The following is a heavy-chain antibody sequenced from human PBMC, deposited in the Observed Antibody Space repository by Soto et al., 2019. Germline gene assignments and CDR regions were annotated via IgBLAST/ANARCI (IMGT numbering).Heavy chain of an antibody. J-gene: IGHJ4*02. D-gene: IGHD1-1*01. CDR1: GYTFTSYG. V-gene: IGHV1-18*01. Sequence: QVHLVQSGAEVKKPGASVKVSCKASGYTFTSYGITRGRQAPGQGLEWMGWISAHNGTTDYAQKLQGRLIVTRDTSPITAYMDLRRLRSDDTAVYYCARGRYGDYWGQGALVTVSS. CDR2: ISAHNGTT. CDR3: ARGRYGDY.